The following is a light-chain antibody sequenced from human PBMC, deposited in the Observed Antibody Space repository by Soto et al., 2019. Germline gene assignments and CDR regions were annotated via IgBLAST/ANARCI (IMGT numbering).Light chain of an antibody. CDR1: QDIRNY. V-gene: IGKV1-27*01. CDR2: AAS. CDR3: QMYNSDPALT. Sequence: DIPVTQSPSSLSASIGDRVAITCRASQDIRNYLAWYQQKPGKAPKLLIYAASSLQSGVSSRFSGSGSGTDFTLSISSLQPEDVATYYCQMYNSDPALTFGGGTKVQI. J-gene: IGKJ4*01.